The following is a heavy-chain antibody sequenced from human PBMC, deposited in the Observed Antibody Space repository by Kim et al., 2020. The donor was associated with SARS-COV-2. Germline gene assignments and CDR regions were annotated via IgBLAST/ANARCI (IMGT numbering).Heavy chain of an antibody. CDR2: IWYDGSNK. Sequence: GGSLRLSCAASGFTFSSYGMHWVRQAPGKGLEWVAVIWYDGSNKYYADSVKGRFTISRDNSKNTLYLQMNSLRAEDTAVYYCARGFPWSGDYYYYGMDVWGQGTTVTVSS. J-gene: IGHJ6*02. D-gene: IGHD3-3*01. CDR1: GFTFSSYG. V-gene: IGHV3-33*01. CDR3: ARGFPWSGDYYYYGMDV.